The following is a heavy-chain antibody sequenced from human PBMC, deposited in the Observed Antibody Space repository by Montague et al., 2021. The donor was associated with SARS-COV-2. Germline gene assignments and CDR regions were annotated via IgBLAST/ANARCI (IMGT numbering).Heavy chain of an antibody. V-gene: IGHV4-61*09. CDR1: GASISSANDY. CDR3: ARDRRGVAMAGRAYYYYSMDV. J-gene: IGHJ6*03. D-gene: IGHD6-19*01. Sequence: TLSLTCSVSGASISSANDYWTWIRQPAGKGLEWIGHISTSGSSSYNPSLKSRVTIILDTSKQQFSLELTSVTAADTAVYYCARDRRGVAMAGRAYYYYSMDVWGKGTTVTVSS. CDR2: ISTSGSS.